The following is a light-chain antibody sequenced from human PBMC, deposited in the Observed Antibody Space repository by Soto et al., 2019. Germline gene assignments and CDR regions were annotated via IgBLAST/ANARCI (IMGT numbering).Light chain of an antibody. V-gene: IGKV1-6*01. CDR2: AAS. Sequence: AIQMTQSPSSLSASVGDRVTITCRASQGIRNDVDWYQQKPGKAPKLLIYAASNLQSGVPSRFSGSGSDTDFTLTVSSLQPEDFATYYCLQDYTFPQTFGQGNKVELK. J-gene: IGKJ1*01. CDR1: QGIRND. CDR3: LQDYTFPQT.